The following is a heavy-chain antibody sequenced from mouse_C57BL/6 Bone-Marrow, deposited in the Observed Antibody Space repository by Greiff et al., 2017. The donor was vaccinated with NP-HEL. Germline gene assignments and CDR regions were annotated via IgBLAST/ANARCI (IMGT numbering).Heavy chain of an antibody. Sequence: EVQRVESGGDLVKPGGSLKLSCAASGFTFSSYGMSWVRQTPDKRLEWVATISSGGSYTYYPDSVKGRFTISRDNAKNTLYLQMSSLKSEDTAMYYCARGGLRRREFAYWGQGTLVTVSA. D-gene: IGHD2-4*01. CDR1: GFTFSSYG. CDR2: ISSGGSYT. V-gene: IGHV5-6*01. J-gene: IGHJ3*01. CDR3: ARGGLRRREFAY.